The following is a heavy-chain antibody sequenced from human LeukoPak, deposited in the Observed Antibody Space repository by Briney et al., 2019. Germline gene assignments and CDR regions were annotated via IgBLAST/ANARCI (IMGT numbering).Heavy chain of an antibody. CDR3: ARSDWFEP. V-gene: IGHV3-74*01. Sequence: PGGSLRLSCAASGFSFRNAWMHWLRQAPGKGLVWVSRIKGDGSVTVYADSVKGRFTISRDNAKNTLYLQMNSLRVEDTAVYYCARSDWFEPWGQGTLVTVSS. D-gene: IGHD3-3*01. J-gene: IGHJ5*02. CDR2: IKGDGSVT. CDR1: GFSFRNAW.